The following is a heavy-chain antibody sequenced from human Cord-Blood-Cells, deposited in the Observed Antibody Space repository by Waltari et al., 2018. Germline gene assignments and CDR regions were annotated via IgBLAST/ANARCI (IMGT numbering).Heavy chain of an antibody. V-gene: IGHV4-39*01. D-gene: IGHD3-3*01. Sequence: QLQLQESGPGLVKPSETLSLTCTVSGGSISSSSYSWGCIRQPPGKGLEWIGSIYYSGSTYYNPSLKSRVTISVDTSKNQFSLKLSSVTAADTAVYYCATHHYDFWSGYYRSFDYWGQGTLVTVSS. CDR1: GGSISSSSYS. CDR2: IYYSGST. CDR3: ATHHYDFWSGYYRSFDY. J-gene: IGHJ4*02.